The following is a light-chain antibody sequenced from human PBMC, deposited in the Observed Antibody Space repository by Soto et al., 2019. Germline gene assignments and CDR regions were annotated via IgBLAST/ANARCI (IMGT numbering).Light chain of an antibody. Sequence: QSVLTQPASVSGSPGQSITISCTGTSSDVGSYNLVSWYQQHPGKAPKLMIYEGSKRPSGVSNRFSGSKSGNTASLTISGLQAEDEADYYCCSYAGSSNWVFCGGTKLTVL. CDR3: CSYAGSSNWV. V-gene: IGLV2-23*01. J-gene: IGLJ3*02. CDR2: EGS. CDR1: SSDVGSYNL.